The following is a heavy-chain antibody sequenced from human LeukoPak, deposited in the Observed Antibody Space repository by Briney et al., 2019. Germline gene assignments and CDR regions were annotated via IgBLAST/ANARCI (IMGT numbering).Heavy chain of an antibody. J-gene: IGHJ4*02. Sequence: SDTLSLTCAVSGYSISTSNWWGWTRQSPGKGLEWIGYIYYTGSTYYNPSLKSRVTMSVDTSKNQFSLKLSSVTAVDTAVYYCARYDILTGLQGGFFDYWGQGTLVTVSS. CDR3: ARYDILTGLQGGFFDY. V-gene: IGHV4-28*01. CDR1: GYSISTSNW. D-gene: IGHD3-9*01. CDR2: IYYTGST.